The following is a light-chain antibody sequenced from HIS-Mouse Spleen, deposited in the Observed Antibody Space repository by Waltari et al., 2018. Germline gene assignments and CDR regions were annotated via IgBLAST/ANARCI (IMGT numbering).Light chain of an antibody. J-gene: IGLJ2*01. CDR1: SSAVGRSNY. Sequence: QSAPTQPPSASGSAGQSLPISCPGTSSAVGRSNYFSWYQQHPGTASKLMIYEVSKRPAGVPARVSGSKSGNTASLTVSGLQAVDEADYYCSSYAGSNNLVFGGGTKLTVL. CDR3: SSYAGSNNLV. CDR2: EVS. V-gene: IGLV2-8*01.